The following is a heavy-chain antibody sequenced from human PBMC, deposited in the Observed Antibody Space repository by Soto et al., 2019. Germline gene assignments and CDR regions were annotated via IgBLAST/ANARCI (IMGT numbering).Heavy chain of an antibody. CDR3: ARHLPVLRYFDWLLNSGMDV. D-gene: IGHD3-9*01. V-gene: IGHV5-10-1*01. Sequence: RGESLKISCKGSGYSFTSYWISWVRQMPGKGLEWMGRIDPSDSYTNYSPSFQGHVTISADKSISTAYLQWSSLKASDTAMYYCARHLPVLRYFDWLLNSGMDVWGQGTTVTVSS. J-gene: IGHJ6*02. CDR1: GYSFTSYW. CDR2: IDPSDSYT.